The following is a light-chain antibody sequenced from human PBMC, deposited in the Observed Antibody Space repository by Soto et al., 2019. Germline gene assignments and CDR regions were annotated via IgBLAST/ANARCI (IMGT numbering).Light chain of an antibody. CDR2: DVS. CDR3: SSYTSSSTIV. Sequence: QSALTQPASVSGSPGQSINISSTGTSSDVGGYNYVSWYQQHPGKAPKLMIYDVSNRPSGVSNRFSGSKSGNTASLTISGLQAEDEADYYCSSYTSSSTIVFGTGTKLTVL. CDR1: SSDVGGYNY. V-gene: IGLV2-14*01. J-gene: IGLJ1*01.